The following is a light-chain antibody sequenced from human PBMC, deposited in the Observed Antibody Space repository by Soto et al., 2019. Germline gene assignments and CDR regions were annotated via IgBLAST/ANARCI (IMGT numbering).Light chain of an antibody. Sequence: EIVMTQSPATLSLSPGERATLSCRASQSISGYLAWYQQKPGQAPRLLIYAASTWATGLPARFSGSGSGTDFTLTISSLQSEDVAAYYCQQYNSAPFTFGRGTKVEIK. CDR1: QSISGY. J-gene: IGKJ4*01. CDR3: QQYNSAPFT. V-gene: IGKV3-15*01. CDR2: AAS.